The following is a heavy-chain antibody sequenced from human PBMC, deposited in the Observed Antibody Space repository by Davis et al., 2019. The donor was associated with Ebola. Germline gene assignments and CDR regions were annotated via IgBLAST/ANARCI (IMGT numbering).Heavy chain of an antibody. Sequence: ASVKVSCKASGYTFSSYAMFWVRQAPGQRLEWMGWINAGNGDTKYSQNFQGRVTITRETSASTAYMELSSLGFEDTAVYFCARLDYSGHYFDYWGQGTLVTVSS. CDR2: INAGNGDT. CDR3: ARLDYSGHYFDY. V-gene: IGHV1-3*01. CDR1: GYTFSSYA. D-gene: IGHD4-11*01. J-gene: IGHJ4*02.